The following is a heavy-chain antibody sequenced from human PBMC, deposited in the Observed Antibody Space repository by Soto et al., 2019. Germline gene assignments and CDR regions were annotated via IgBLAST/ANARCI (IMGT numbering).Heavy chain of an antibody. J-gene: IGHJ6*02. D-gene: IGHD1-26*01. V-gene: IGHV1-3*01. CDR1: GYTFTSYA. Sequence: QVQLVQSGAEVKKPGASVKVSCKASGYTFTSYAMHWVRQAPGQRLEWMGWINAGNGNTKYSQKFQGRVTITRDTSASTAYMELSSLRSEDTAVYYCARVLPWDGRDYYYGMDFWGQGTTVTVSS. CDR3: ARVLPWDGRDYYYGMDF. CDR2: INAGNGNT.